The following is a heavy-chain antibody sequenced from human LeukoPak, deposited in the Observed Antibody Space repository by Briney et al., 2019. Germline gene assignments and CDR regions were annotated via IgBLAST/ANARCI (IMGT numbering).Heavy chain of an antibody. CDR1: GYTFTSYD. Sequence: ASVKVSCKPSGYTFTSYDINWVRQATGQGLEWMGWMNPNSGNTGYAQKFQGRVTMTRNTSISTAYMELSSLRSEDTAVYYCARNAYNWNEYAFDIWGQGTMVTVSS. V-gene: IGHV1-8*01. D-gene: IGHD1-1*01. CDR2: MNPNSGNT. J-gene: IGHJ3*02. CDR3: ARNAYNWNEYAFDI.